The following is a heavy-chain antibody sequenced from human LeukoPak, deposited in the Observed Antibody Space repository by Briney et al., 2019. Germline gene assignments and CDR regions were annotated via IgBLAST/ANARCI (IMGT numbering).Heavy chain of an antibody. V-gene: IGHV4-61*01. Sequence: SETLSLTCTVSGGSISSARYYWSWIRQPPGKGLEWIGYIYYSGSTNYNPSLESRVTISVDTSKNQFSLKLSSVTAADTAVYYCARVRDGYNFPLDYWGQGTLVTVSS. CDR1: GGSISSARYY. CDR2: IYYSGST. J-gene: IGHJ4*02. CDR3: ARVRDGYNFPLDY. D-gene: IGHD5-24*01.